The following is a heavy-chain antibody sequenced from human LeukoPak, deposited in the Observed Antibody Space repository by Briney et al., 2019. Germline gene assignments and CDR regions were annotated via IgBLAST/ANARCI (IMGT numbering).Heavy chain of an antibody. CDR1: GFTFSDYY. J-gene: IGHJ4*02. D-gene: IGHD2-15*01. Sequence: GASLRLSSAASGFTFSDYYMSWIRQAPGKGLEWVSYISSSSSYTNYADSVKGRFTISRDNAKNSLYLQMNSLRAEDTAVYYCARVGYCSGGSCFPRYFDYWGQGTLVTVSS. V-gene: IGHV3-11*06. CDR2: ISSSSSYT. CDR3: ARVGYCSGGSCFPRYFDY.